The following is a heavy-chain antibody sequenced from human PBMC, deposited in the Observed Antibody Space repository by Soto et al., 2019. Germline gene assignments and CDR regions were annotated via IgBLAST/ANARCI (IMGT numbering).Heavy chain of an antibody. J-gene: IGHJ5*02. V-gene: IGHV4-4*02. D-gene: IGHD3-10*01. CDR2: ISHSGNT. CDR1: GGSLSSSPW. CDR3: ARDPPEPGAWFDP. Sequence: QVKLQESGPGLVKPWGTLSLICTVSGGSLSSSPWWTWVRQPPGQGLEWIGEISHSGNTNSNPSLKSRVTMSLDKSKNEFSLKVSPVTAADTAVYYCARDPPEPGAWFDPWGQGTLVTVSS.